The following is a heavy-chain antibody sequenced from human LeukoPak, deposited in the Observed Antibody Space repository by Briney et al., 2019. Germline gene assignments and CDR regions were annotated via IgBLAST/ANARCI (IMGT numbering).Heavy chain of an antibody. D-gene: IGHD6-13*01. CDR2: IYYSGST. Sequence: SETLSLTCTVSGGSISSSSYYWGWIRQPPGKGLEWIGSIYYSGSTYYNPSLKSRVTISVDTSKNQFSLKLSSVTAADTAVYYCARESLGSSSLDYWGQGTLVTVSS. CDR1: GGSISSSSYY. V-gene: IGHV4-39*07. CDR3: ARESLGSSSLDY. J-gene: IGHJ4*02.